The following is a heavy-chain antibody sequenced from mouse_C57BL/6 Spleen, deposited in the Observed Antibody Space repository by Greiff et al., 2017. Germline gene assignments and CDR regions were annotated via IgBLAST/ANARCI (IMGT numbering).Heavy chain of an antibody. J-gene: IGHJ1*03. Sequence: EVQLVESGPELVKPGASVKISCKASGYSFTGYYMHWVKQSHGNILDWIGYIYPYNGVSSYNPKFNGKSTLTVDKSSSTAYMELRSLTSEDSAVYYCATGDGNWYFDVWGTGTTVTVSS. CDR3: ATGDGNWYFDV. CDR1: GYSFTGYY. CDR2: IYPYNGVS. D-gene: IGHD2-3*01. V-gene: IGHV1-31*01.